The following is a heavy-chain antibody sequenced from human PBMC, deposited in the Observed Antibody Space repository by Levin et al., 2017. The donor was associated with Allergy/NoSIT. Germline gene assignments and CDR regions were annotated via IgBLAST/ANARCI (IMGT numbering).Heavy chain of an antibody. CDR3: ARADVGATEMYYFDY. CDR1: GGSISSYY. D-gene: IGHD1-26*01. CDR2: IYYSGST. J-gene: IGHJ4*02. Sequence: SETLSLTCTVSGGSISSYYWSWIRQPPGKGLEWIGYIYYSGSTNYNPSLKSRVTISVDTSKNQFSLELSSVTAADTAVYYCARADVGATEMYYFDYWGQGTLVTVSS. V-gene: IGHV4-59*01.